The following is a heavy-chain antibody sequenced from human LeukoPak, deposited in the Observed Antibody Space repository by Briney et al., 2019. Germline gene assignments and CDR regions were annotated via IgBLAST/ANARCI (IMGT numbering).Heavy chain of an antibody. CDR1: GYTFTSYD. CDR2: MNPNSDNT. CDR3: ARSFRGSSWYIGFGAVAALPDYYYGMDV. J-gene: IGHJ6*02. D-gene: IGHD6-13*01. Sequence: ASVKVSCKASGYTFTSYDINWVRQATGQGLEWMGWMNPNSDNTGYAQKFQGRVTMTRNTSISTAYMELSSLRSEDTAVYYCARSFRGSSWYIGFGAVAALPDYYYGMDVWGQGTTVTVSS. V-gene: IGHV1-8*01.